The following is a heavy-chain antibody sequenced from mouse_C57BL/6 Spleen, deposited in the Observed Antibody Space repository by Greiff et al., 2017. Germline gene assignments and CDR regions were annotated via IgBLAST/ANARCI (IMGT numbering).Heavy chain of an antibody. CDR2: IWTGGGT. D-gene: IGHD4-1*01. CDR3: ARTGTRNWDGYLDY. V-gene: IGHV2-9-1*01. J-gene: IGHJ2*01. CDR1: GFSLTSYA. Sequence: VKLVESGPGLVAPSQSLSITCTVSGFSLTSYAISWVRQPPGKGLEWLGVIWTGGGTNYNSALKSRLSICKDNSKSQVFLKKISLQTDDASRYYCARTGTRNWDGYLDYWGQGTTLTVSS.